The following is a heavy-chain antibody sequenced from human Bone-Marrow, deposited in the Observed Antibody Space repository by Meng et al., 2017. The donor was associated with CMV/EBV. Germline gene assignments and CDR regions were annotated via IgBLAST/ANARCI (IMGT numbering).Heavy chain of an antibody. CDR1: GGSVSSGSYY. Sequence: SETLSLTCTVSGGSVSSGSYYWSWIRQPPGKGLEWIGYIYYSGSTNYNPSLKSRVTISVDTSKNQFSLKLSSVTATDTAVYYFARAQGSGWLYYYYGMDVWGQGTTVTVSS. CDR2: IYYSGST. J-gene: IGHJ6*02. CDR3: ARAQGSGWLYYYYGMDV. D-gene: IGHD6-19*01. V-gene: IGHV4-61*01.